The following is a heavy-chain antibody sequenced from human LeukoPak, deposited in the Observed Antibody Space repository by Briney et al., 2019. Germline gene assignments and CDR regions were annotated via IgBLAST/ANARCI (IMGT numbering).Heavy chain of an antibody. CDR1: GFTFSSYA. CDR3: AKCGDGDYFPCGYLQH. D-gene: IGHD4-17*01. Sequence: GGSLRLSCAASGFTFSSYAMSWVRQAPGKGLEWVSAISGSGGSTYYADSVKGRFTISRDNSKNTLYLQMNSLRAEDTAVYYCAKCGDGDYFPCGYLQHWGQGTLVTVSS. CDR2: ISGSGGST. J-gene: IGHJ1*01. V-gene: IGHV3-23*01.